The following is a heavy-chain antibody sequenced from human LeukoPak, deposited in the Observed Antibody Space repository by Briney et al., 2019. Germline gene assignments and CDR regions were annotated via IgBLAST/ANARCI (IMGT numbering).Heavy chain of an antibody. CDR2: ISSSGGST. D-gene: IGHD2-2*01. Sequence: PGGSLRLSCAASGFTFSNYGMSRVRQAPGKGLEWVSGISSSGGSTYYADSVKGRFTISRDNSKNTLFLQMNSLRAEDRAVYYCAKDSLRTVPKASFDYWGQGILVTVSS. V-gene: IGHV3-23*01. CDR3: AKDSLRTVPKASFDY. CDR1: GFTFSNYG. J-gene: IGHJ4*02.